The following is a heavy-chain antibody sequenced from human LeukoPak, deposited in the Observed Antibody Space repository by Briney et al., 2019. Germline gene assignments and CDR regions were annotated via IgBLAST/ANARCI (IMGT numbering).Heavy chain of an antibody. CDR2: ISYDGSNK. J-gene: IGHJ6*02. CDR1: GFTFSSYA. V-gene: IGHV3-30*14. CDR3: ARKTGGMDV. Sequence: PGGSLRLSCAASGFTFSSYAMHWVRQAPGKGLEWVAVISYDGSNKYYADSVKGRFTISRDNSKNTLYLQMGSLRAEDMAVYYCARKTGGMDVWGQGTTVTVSS.